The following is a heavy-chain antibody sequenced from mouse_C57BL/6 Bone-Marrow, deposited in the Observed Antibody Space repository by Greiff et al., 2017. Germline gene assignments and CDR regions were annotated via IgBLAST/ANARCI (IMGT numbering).Heavy chain of an antibody. J-gene: IGHJ4*01. Sequence: QVQLQQSGAELVRPGTSVKVSCKASGYAFTNYLIEWVKQRPGQGLEWIGVINPGSGGTNYNEKFKGKAKLTADKSSSTAYMQLSSLTSEDSAVYFFARNHYYGSSYYAMDYWGQGTSVTVSS. CDR2: INPGSGGT. D-gene: IGHD1-1*01. CDR1: GYAFTNYL. V-gene: IGHV1-54*01. CDR3: ARNHYYGSSYYAMDY.